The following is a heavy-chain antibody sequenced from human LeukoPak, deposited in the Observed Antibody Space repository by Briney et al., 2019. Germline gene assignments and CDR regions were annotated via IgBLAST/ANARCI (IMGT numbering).Heavy chain of an antibody. D-gene: IGHD5-12*01. J-gene: IGHJ3*02. V-gene: IGHV3-30*02. CDR2: IRYDGSNK. CDR3: AKVLASGYDSRWAFDI. CDR1: GFTFSSYG. Sequence: GGSLRLSCAASGFTFSSYGMHWVRQAPGKGLEWVAFIRYDGSNKYYADSVKGRFTISRDNSKNTLYLQMNSLRAEDTALYYCAKVLASGYDSRWAFDIWGQGTMVTVSS.